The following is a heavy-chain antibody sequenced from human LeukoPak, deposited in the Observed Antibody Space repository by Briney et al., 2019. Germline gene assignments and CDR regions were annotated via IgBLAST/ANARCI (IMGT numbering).Heavy chain of an antibody. D-gene: IGHD6-19*01. J-gene: IGHJ5*02. CDR2: ISNSGSSS. CDR1: GFTFRSYA. CDR3: AKGSGSGWYGWFDP. Sequence: GGSLRLSCAASGFTFRSYAMNWVRQAPGKGLEWVSVISNSGSSSYYGDSVKGRFTTSRDNSQNTLYLQMNSLTVEDTALYYCAKGSGSGWYGWFDPWGQGTLVTVSS. V-gene: IGHV3-23*01.